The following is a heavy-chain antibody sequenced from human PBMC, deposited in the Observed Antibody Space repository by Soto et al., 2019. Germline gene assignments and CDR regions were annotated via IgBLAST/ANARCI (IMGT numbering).Heavy chain of an antibody. V-gene: IGHV4-31*03. CDR3: ASLAYCGGDCPPVLDY. CDR1: GGSISSGGYY. CDR2: IYYSGST. Sequence: SETLSLTCTVFGGSISSGGYYWSWIRQHPGKGLEWIGYIYYSGSTYYNPSLKSRVTISVDTSKNQFSLKLSSVTAADTAVYYCASLAYCGGDCPPVLDYWGQGTLVTVSS. J-gene: IGHJ4*02. D-gene: IGHD2-21*02.